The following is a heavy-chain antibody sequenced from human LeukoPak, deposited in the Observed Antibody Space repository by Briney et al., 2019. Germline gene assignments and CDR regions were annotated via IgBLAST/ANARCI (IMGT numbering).Heavy chain of an antibody. D-gene: IGHD5-12*01. CDR1: GFTFDIFS. Sequence: GGSLRLSCAASGFTFDIFSMNWVRQAPGKGLEWVSSISSSSGYIYYADSVKGRFTISRDNAKNSLYLQMNSLRAEDTAMYYCARDSGYDWGLLDYWGQGTLVTVSS. CDR3: ARDSGYDWGLLDY. J-gene: IGHJ4*02. CDR2: ISSSSGYI. V-gene: IGHV3-21*01.